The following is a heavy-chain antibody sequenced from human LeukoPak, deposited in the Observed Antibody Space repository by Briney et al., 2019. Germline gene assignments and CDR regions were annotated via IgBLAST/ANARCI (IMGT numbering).Heavy chain of an antibody. V-gene: IGHV3-23*01. CDR3: VKETIAPASQGFDY. J-gene: IGHJ4*02. CDR1: GFTFSTYA. Sequence: HPGGSLRLSCAASGFTFSTYAMSWVRQAPGKGLEWVSAISNSGGTTRYADSVKGRFTISRDNSKSTLYLQMSSLRAEDPAVYYCVKETIAPASQGFDYWGQGTLVTVSS. CDR2: ISNSGGTT. D-gene: IGHD6-13*01.